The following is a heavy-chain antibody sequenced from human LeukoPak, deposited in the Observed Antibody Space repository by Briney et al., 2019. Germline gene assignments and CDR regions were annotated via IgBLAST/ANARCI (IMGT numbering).Heavy chain of an antibody. CDR1: GYSFTSYW. Sequence: GESLRISCKGSGYSFTSYWISWVRQMPGKGLEWMWRIDPSDSYTNYSPSFQGHVTISADKSISTAYLQWSSLKASDTAMYYCARLAVTSYYYYGMDVWGQGTTVTVSS. CDR3: ARLAVTSYYYYGMDV. J-gene: IGHJ6*02. CDR2: IDPSDSYT. D-gene: IGHD4-17*01. V-gene: IGHV5-10-1*01.